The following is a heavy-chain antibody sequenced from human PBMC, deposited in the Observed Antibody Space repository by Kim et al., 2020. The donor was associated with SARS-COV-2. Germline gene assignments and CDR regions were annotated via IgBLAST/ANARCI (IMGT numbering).Heavy chain of an antibody. Sequence: DSVKGRFTISRDKAKSSLLLQMNSLRVEDTAVYYCARSYDSTATYYGMDVWGQGTTVTVSS. V-gene: IGHV3-11*01. CDR3: ARSYDSTATYYGMDV. D-gene: IGHD3-3*01. J-gene: IGHJ6*02.